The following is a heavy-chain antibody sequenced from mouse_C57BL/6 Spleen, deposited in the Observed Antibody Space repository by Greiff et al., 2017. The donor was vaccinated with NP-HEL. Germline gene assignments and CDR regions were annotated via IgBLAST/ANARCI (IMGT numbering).Heavy chain of an antibody. V-gene: IGHV5-17*01. Sequence: EVKLMESGGGLVKPGGSLKLSCAASGFTFSDYGMHWVRQAPEKGLEWVAYISSGSSTIYYADTVKGRFTISRDNAKNTLFLQMTSLRSEDTAMYYCARKAYSTHAMDYWGQGTSVTVSS. CDR2: ISSGSSTI. J-gene: IGHJ4*01. CDR1: GFTFSDYG. D-gene: IGHD2-5*01. CDR3: ARKAYSTHAMDY.